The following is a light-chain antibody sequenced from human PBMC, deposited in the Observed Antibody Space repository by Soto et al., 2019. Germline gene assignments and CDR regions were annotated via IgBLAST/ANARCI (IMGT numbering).Light chain of an antibody. V-gene: IGKV3-20*01. CDR1: QSVSSSY. CDR2: GAS. Sequence: EIGLTQYPGTLSLSPGERATLSCRASQSVSSSYLAWYQQKPGQAPRRLIYGASSRATGIRDRFSGSGSGTDFTLTISRLEPEYFAVYYWQQYGSSSPLTFGQGTKVEIK. CDR3: QQYGSSSPLT. J-gene: IGKJ1*01.